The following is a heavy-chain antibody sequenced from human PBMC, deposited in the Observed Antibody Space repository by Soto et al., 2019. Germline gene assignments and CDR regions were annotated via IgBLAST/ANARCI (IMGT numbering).Heavy chain of an antibody. D-gene: IGHD6-19*01. CDR1: GFSFSASS. Sequence: QVRLVESGGGVVQPGRSLRLSCAVSGFSFSASSVHWVRQAPGKGLEWVAVMSYDADKKYYADAVKGRFTVSRDNSKNTLYLQMNSLTPDDTAVYYCVRDLRWGTDGLYPGFDYCVQGTLVTVSS. CDR2: MSYDADKK. J-gene: IGHJ4*02. V-gene: IGHV3-30-3*01. CDR3: VRDLRWGTDGLYPGFDY.